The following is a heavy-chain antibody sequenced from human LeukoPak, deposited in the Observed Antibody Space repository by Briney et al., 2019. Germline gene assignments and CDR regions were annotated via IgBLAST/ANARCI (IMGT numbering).Heavy chain of an antibody. D-gene: IGHD1-26*01. CDR1: GGSISSYY. V-gene: IGHV4-59*08. Sequence: SETLSLTCTVSGGSISSYYWSWIRQPPGKGLEWIGYIYYSGSTNYNPSLKSRVTISVDTSKNQFSLKLSSVTAADTAVYYCARHTGEDRVYNWFDPWGQGTLVTVSS. J-gene: IGHJ5*02. CDR2: IYYSGST. CDR3: ARHTGEDRVYNWFDP.